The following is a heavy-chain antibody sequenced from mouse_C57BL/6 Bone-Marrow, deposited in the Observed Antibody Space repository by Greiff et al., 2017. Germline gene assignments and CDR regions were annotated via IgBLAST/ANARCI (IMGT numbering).Heavy chain of an antibody. J-gene: IGHJ3*01. CDR3: ARASSLWAWFAY. CDR2: IYPGGGYT. D-gene: IGHD1-1*02. CDR1: GYTFTNYW. Sequence: QVHVKQSGAELVRPGTSVKMSCKASGYTFTNYWIGWAKQRPGHGLEWIGDIYPGGGYTNYNEKFKGKATLTADKSSSTAYMQFSSLTSEDSAIYYCARASSLWAWFAYWGQGTLVTVSA. V-gene: IGHV1-63*01.